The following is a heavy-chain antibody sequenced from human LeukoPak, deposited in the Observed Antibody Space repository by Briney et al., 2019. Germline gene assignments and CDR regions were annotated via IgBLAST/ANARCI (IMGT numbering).Heavy chain of an antibody. Sequence: SETLSLTCAVSGYSISSGYYWGWIRQPPGKGLEWIGSIYHSGSTYYNPSLKSRVTIPVDTSKNQFSLKLSSVTAADTAVYYCARVRGYTTVAGRGHFDYWGQGTLVTVSS. CDR1: GYSISSGYY. V-gene: IGHV4-38-2*01. CDR2: IYHSGST. CDR3: ARVRGYTTVAGRGHFDY. J-gene: IGHJ4*02. D-gene: IGHD6-19*01.